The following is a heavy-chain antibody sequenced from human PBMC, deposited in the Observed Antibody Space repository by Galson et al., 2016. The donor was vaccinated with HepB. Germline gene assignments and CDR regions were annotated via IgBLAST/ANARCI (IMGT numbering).Heavy chain of an antibody. CDR3: ARDSPGHSFFDY. CDR2: TYYRSQWYY. Sequence: CAISGDSVSSYTGVWNWIRQSPSRGLEWLGRTYYRSQWYYHYAESVKGRITIYPDTSRNHFSLRLTSVTPEDTAVYYCARDSPGHSFFDYWSQGTLVPVSS. V-gene: IGHV6-1*01. J-gene: IGHJ4*02. CDR1: GDSVSSYTGV. D-gene: IGHD2-8*02.